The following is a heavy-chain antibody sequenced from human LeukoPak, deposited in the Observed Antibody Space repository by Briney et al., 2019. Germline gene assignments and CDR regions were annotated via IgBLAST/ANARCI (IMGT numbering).Heavy chain of an antibody. Sequence: PGRSLRLSCAASGFTFGDYAMHWVRQAPGKGLEWVSGISWNSGSIGYADSVKGRFTISRDNAKNSLYLQMNSLREQDTALYYCAKDTMSSGDGAFDIGGQGTMVTVSS. CDR3: AKDTMSSGDGAFDI. CDR1: GFTFGDYA. J-gene: IGHJ3*02. V-gene: IGHV3-9*01. D-gene: IGHD7-27*01. CDR2: ISWNSGSI.